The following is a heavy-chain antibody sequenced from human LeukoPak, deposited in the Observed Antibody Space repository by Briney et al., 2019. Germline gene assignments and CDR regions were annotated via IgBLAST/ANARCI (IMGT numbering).Heavy chain of an antibody. CDR1: VYTFPIFG. Sequence: EASVKVSRNVSVYTFPIFGISWVRQPPAQGLEWMGWISAYKRNTNYEPKLQGRVTMTTDTSTSTAYMELRSLRPDDTAVYYCARRRRELARPFDYWGRGTLVTV. J-gene: IGHJ4*02. CDR2: ISAYKRNT. CDR3: ARRRRELARPFDY. V-gene: IGHV1-18*01. D-gene: IGHD1-26*01.